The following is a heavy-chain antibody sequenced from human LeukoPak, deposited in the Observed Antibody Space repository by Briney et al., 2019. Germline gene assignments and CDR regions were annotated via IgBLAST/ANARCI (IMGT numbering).Heavy chain of an antibody. D-gene: IGHD1-26*01. J-gene: IGHJ4*02. Sequence: GGSLRLSCAASGFTVSSYAMSWVRQAPGKGLEWVSGISGSGDSTYYADSVKGRLTISRDNSKKMLYLQMNSLRAEDTAVYYCAEGYSGSPSACFNYWGQGTLVTVSS. CDR2: ISGSGDST. CDR1: GFTVSSYA. CDR3: AEGYSGSPSACFNY. V-gene: IGHV3-23*01.